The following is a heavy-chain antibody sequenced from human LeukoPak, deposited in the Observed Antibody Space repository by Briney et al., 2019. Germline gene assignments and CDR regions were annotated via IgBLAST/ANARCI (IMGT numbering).Heavy chain of an antibody. D-gene: IGHD2-15*01. CDR1: GFTVSSSY. V-gene: IGHV3-66*01. J-gene: IGHJ4*02. CDR2: IYSAGST. CDR3: ARKTPRFGDYDY. Sequence: GGSLRLSCAASGFTVSSSYMSWVRQAPGKGLEWVSLIYSAGSTYYADSVKGRYTISRDNSKNTLYLQMNSLRAEDTAVYYCARKTPRFGDYDYWGQGTLVTVSS.